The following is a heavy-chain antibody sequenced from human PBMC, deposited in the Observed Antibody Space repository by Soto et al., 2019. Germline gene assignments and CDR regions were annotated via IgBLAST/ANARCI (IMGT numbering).Heavy chain of an antibody. D-gene: IGHD6-13*01. CDR3: TRSIITTAGTDAFDL. Sequence: QVQLEQSGAEVKKPGASVRVSCKASGYTFTSYYIHWVRQAPGHGPEWMGMISPSSGGTDYAQKFQGRVTMTRDTSTSTVYMELSSLRSEDTAVYYCTRSIITTAGTDAFDLWGQGTLVTVSS. V-gene: IGHV1-46*03. CDR1: GYTFTSYY. J-gene: IGHJ3*01. CDR2: ISPSSGGT.